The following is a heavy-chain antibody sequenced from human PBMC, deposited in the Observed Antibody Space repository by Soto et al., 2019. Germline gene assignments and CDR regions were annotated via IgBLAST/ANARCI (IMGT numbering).Heavy chain of an antibody. Sequence: PSETLSLTCTVSGGSISSYYWSWIRQPPGKGLEWIGYIYYSGSTNYNPSLKSRVTISVDTSKNQFSLKLSSVTAADTAVYYCARGHSDDYGDYGTLDWFDPWGQGTLVTVSS. CDR1: GGSISSYY. CDR2: IYYSGST. V-gene: IGHV4-59*01. J-gene: IGHJ5*02. CDR3: ARGHSDDYGDYGTLDWFDP. D-gene: IGHD4-17*01.